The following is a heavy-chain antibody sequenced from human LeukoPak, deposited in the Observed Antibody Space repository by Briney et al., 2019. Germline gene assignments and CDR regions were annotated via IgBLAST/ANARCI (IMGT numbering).Heavy chain of an antibody. CDR1: GCSFSSYY. CDR3: ARVRTDWFGEIDY. CDR2: INYSGNT. D-gene: IGHD3-10*01. J-gene: IGHJ4*02. Sequence: SDTLSLTCTASGCSFSSYYRRWIRQPPGKGLEWIGYINYSGNTNYNPSLKRRVTISVDTSKNQFSLKLSSVTAADTAVYYCARVRTDWFGEIDYWGQGTLVTVSS. V-gene: IGHV4-59*07.